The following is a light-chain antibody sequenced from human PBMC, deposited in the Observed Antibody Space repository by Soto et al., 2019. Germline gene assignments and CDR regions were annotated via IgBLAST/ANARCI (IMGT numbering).Light chain of an antibody. CDR1: KNDIGVYDF. Sequence: QSALTQPPSASGSPGQSVTISCTGTKNDIGVYDFVSWYQHHPGKAPRLIIYEVVQRPSGVPDRFSGSKSGNTASLTVSGLQAADEGDYFCKSYAGSNTYVFGSGTKLNVL. V-gene: IGLV2-8*01. J-gene: IGLJ1*01. CDR2: EVV. CDR3: KSYAGSNTYV.